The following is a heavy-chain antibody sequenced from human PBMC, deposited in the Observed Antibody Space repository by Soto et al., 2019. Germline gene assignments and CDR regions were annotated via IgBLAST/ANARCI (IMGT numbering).Heavy chain of an antibody. V-gene: IGHV4-31*03. Sequence: QVQLQESGPGLVKSSQTLSLTCTVSGGSIRSGSYYWTWIRQHPGKGLEWIGHIYYSGSTYYNPSLKRXXTXAXXTSKNQFSLKLSSVTAADTAVYYCARGGWYYPFDYWGQGTLVTVSS. J-gene: IGHJ4*02. CDR3: ARGGWYYPFDY. CDR2: IYYSGST. D-gene: IGHD1-26*01. CDR1: GGSIRSGSYY.